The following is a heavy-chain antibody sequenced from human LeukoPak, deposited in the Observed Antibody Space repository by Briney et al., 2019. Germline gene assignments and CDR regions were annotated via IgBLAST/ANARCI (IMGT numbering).Heavy chain of an antibody. Sequence: PSETLSLTCTVSGDSINSGYYWGWIRQPPGKGPECVGNIFHSGSTYYNPSLKGRVTISVDTSKNQFSLKLSSVTAADTAVYYCARVGGASYYYDSSGYYYFDYWGQGTLVTVSS. CDR3: ARVGGASYYYDSSGYYYFDY. CDR1: GDSINSGYY. J-gene: IGHJ4*02. CDR2: IFHSGST. V-gene: IGHV4-38-2*02. D-gene: IGHD3-22*01.